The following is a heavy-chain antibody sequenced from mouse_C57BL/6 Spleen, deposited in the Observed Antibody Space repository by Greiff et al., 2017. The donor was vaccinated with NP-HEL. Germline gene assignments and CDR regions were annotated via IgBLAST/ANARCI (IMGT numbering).Heavy chain of an antibody. CDR1: GFTFSDYG. CDR3: ERGYGNYVNYAMDY. J-gene: IGHJ4*01. Sequence: DVKLVESGGGLVKPGGSLKLSCAASGFTFSDYGMHWVRQAPEKGLEWVAYISSGSSTLYYADTVKGRFTISRDNAKNTLFLQMTSLRSEDTAMFYFERGYGNYVNYAMDYWGQGTSVTVSS. V-gene: IGHV5-17*01. CDR2: ISSGSSTL. D-gene: IGHD2-1*01.